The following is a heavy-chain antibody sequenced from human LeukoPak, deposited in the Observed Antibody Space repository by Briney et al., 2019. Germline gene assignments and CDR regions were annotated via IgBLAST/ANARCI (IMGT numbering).Heavy chain of an antibody. CDR2: IYHSGST. Sequence: SETLSLTCTVSGYSISSGYYWGWIRQPPGKGLEWIGSIYHSGSTYYNPSLKRRVTISVDTSKNQFSLKLSSVTAADTAVYYCARGVRDWGQGTLVTVSS. J-gene: IGHJ4*02. D-gene: IGHD3-22*01. CDR3: ARGVRD. V-gene: IGHV4-38-2*02. CDR1: GYSISSGYY.